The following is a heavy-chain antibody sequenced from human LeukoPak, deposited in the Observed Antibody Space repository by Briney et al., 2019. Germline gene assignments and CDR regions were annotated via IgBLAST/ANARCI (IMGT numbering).Heavy chain of an antibody. CDR2: INHSGST. V-gene: IGHV4-34*01. J-gene: IGHJ5*02. CDR3: ASRPFGADYLDTAMARWFDP. Sequence: SETLSLTCAVYGGSFSGYYWSWIRQPPGKGLEWTGEINHSGSTNYNPSLKSRVTISVDTSKNQFSLKLSSVTAADTAVYYCASRPFGADYLDTAMARWFDPWGQGTLVTVSS. D-gene: IGHD5-18*01. CDR1: GGSFSGYY.